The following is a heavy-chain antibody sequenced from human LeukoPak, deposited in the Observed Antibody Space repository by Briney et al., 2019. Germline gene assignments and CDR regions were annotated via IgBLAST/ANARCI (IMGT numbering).Heavy chain of an antibody. CDR2: IYPSGST. CDR3: ARDRCGGDCPLDY. J-gene: IGHJ4*02. Sequence: PSETLSLTCTVSDGSISSYYWSWIRQPAGKGLEWIGRIYPSGSTNYNPSLKSRVTISVDKSKNQFSLKLSSVTAADTAVYYCARDRCGGDCPLDYWGQGTLVTVSS. D-gene: IGHD2-21*02. V-gene: IGHV4-4*07. CDR1: DGSISSYY.